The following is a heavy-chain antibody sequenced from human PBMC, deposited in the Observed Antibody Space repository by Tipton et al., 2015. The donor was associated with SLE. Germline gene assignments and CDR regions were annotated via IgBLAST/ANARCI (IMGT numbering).Heavy chain of an antibody. Sequence: SLRLSCAASGFALSDYYMTWIRQAPGKGLELVSGISWNGRSTVYADSVKGRFTISRDNAKNSLYLQMNSLKTEDTALYFCAKDLGQATAVSYFFAMDVWGQGTTVTVSS. CDR1: GFALSDYY. CDR2: ISWNGRST. V-gene: IGHV3-9*01. J-gene: IGHJ6*02. CDR3: AKDLGQATAVSYFFAMDV. D-gene: IGHD6-13*01.